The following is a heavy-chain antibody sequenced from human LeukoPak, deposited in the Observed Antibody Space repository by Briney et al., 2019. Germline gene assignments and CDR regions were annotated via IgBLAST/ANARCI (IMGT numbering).Heavy chain of an antibody. CDR2: IRSKAYGGTT. Sequence: KPGRSLRLSCTASGISIGDYAMSWFRQAPGKGLEWVSLIRSKAYGGTTEYAASVEGRFTISRDDSKSIAYLQMNSLKTEDTAVYYCTKSRFYDYVWGGSWGQGTLVTASS. CDR1: GISIGDYA. V-gene: IGHV3-49*05. D-gene: IGHD3-16*01. CDR3: TKSRFYDYVWGGS. J-gene: IGHJ5*02.